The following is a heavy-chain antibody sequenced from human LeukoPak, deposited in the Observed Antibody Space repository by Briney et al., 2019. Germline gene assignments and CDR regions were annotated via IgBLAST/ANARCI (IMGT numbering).Heavy chain of an antibody. J-gene: IGHJ4*02. D-gene: IGHD6-19*01. Sequence: TSETLSLTCTVSGGSISSYYWSWLPQPTGKRLECIGRIYNSGSTNHNPSLKSRVTREVDKSKNQFYLKLSCVTAADTAVYYCARSRGWLDYFDYWGQGTLVTVSS. CDR1: GGSISSYY. CDR2: IYNSGST. V-gene: IGHV4-4*07. CDR3: ARSRGWLDYFDY.